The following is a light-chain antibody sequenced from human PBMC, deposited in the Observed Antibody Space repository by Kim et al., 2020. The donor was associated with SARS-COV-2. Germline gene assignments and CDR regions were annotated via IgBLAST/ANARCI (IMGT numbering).Light chain of an antibody. V-gene: IGLV2-11*01. J-gene: IGLJ1*01. CDR1: SGDVGGYTY. CDR2: DVS. Sequence: GRSVTISCTGTSGDVGGYTYVSWYKQHPGKAPILMIYDVSKRPSVVPDRFSCSKSGNTASLTISGLQAEDEADYYCCSYAGSYTYVFGTGTKVTVL. CDR3: CSYAGSYTYV.